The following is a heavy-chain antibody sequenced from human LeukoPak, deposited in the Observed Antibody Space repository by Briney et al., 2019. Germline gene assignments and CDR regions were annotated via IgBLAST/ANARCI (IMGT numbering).Heavy chain of an antibody. CDR3: ARDPQIVPLRRSAAFDY. CDR1: GFTFSVYS. V-gene: IGHV3-21*01. D-gene: IGHD3-16*01. Sequence: PGGSLRLSCAASGFTFSVYSMNWVRQAPGKGLEWVSSISSSSSYIYYADSVQGRFTISRDNAENSLFLQMNSLRAEDTAVYYCARDPQIVPLRRSAAFDYWGQGTLVTVSS. CDR2: ISSSSSYI. J-gene: IGHJ4*02.